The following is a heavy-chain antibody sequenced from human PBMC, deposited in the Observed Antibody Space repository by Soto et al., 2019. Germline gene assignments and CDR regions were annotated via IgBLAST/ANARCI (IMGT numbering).Heavy chain of an antibody. CDR2: IYYSGST. V-gene: IGHV4-59*01. CDR3: ARVYDFWSGLYDY. D-gene: IGHD3-3*01. Sequence: SETLSLTCTVSGGSISSYYWSWIRQPPGKGLEWIGYIYYSGSTNYNPSLKSRVTISVDTSKNQFSLKLSSVTAADTAVYYCARVYDFWSGLYDYWGQGTLVTVSS. J-gene: IGHJ4*02. CDR1: GGSISSYY.